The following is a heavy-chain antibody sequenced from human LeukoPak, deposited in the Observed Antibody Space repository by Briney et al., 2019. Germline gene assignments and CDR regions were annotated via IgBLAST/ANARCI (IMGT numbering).Heavy chain of an antibody. Sequence: PGGSLRLSCAASGFTLSNYWTHWVRQGPGKGLAWVSRIYIDGSRTTYADSVKGRFTISGDNAKNTLYLQMNSLRAEDTAVYYCARSGRGGAFDIWGQGTMVTVSS. D-gene: IGHD1-26*01. CDR2: IYIDGSRT. CDR1: GFTLSNYW. CDR3: ARSGRGGAFDI. J-gene: IGHJ3*02. V-gene: IGHV3-74*01.